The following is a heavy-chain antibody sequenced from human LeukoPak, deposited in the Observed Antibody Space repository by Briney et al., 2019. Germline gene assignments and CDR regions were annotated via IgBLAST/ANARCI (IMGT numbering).Heavy chain of an antibody. CDR3: ASLNMACSLDY. CDR1: GGSISSYY. V-gene: IGHV4-59*01. J-gene: IGHJ4*02. D-gene: IGHD2-15*01. Sequence: SETLSLTCTVSGGSISSYYWSWIRQPPGKGLEWIGYIYYSGSTNYNPSLKSRVTISVDTSKNQFSLKLSSVTAADTAVYYCASLNMACSLDYWGQGTLVTVSS. CDR2: IYYSGST.